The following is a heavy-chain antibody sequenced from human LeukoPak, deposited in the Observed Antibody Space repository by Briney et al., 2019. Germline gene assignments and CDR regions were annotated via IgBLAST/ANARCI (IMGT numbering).Heavy chain of an antibody. CDR2: INPNSGGT. J-gene: IGHJ4*02. Sequence: GASVKVSCKASGYTFTGYYMHWVRQAPGQGLEWMGRINPNSGGTNYAQKFQGRVTTTRDTSISTAYMELSRLRSDDTAVYYCARDRYYYDSSGYYSFQKFDYWGQGTLVTVSS. CDR1: GYTFTGYY. CDR3: ARDRYYYDSSGYYSFQKFDY. D-gene: IGHD3-22*01. V-gene: IGHV1-2*06.